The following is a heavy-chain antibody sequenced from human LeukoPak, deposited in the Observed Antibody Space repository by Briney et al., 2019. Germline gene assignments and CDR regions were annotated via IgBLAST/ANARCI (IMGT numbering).Heavy chain of an antibody. V-gene: IGHV4-4*07. Sequence: SETLSLTCTVSGGSISSYYWSWIRRPAGKGLEWIGRIYSSGSTDYNPSLKSRVTMSVDTSKNQLSLKLNSVTAADTAVYYCARDYCTSTTCPNWFDPWGQGTLVTVSS. J-gene: IGHJ5*02. CDR2: IYSSGST. CDR1: GGSISSYY. CDR3: ARDYCTSTTCPNWFDP. D-gene: IGHD2-2*01.